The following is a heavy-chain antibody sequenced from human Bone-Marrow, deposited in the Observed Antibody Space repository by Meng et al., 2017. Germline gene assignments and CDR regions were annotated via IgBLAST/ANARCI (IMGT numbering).Heavy chain of an antibody. CDR3: ASRYNSSGYGNNWFDP. V-gene: IGHV7-4-1*02. Sequence: ASVKVSCKASGYTFTSYAMHWVRQAPGQGLEWMGRINTNSGNPTYAQGFTGRFIFSLDTSFSTAYLQISSLRAEDTAVYYCASRYNSSGYGNNWFDPWGQGTLVTVSS. J-gene: IGHJ5*02. D-gene: IGHD6-13*01. CDR1: GYTFTSYA. CDR2: INTNSGNP.